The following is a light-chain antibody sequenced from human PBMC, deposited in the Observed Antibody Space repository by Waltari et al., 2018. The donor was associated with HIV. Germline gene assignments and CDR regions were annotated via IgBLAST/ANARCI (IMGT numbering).Light chain of an antibody. CDR3: MQATQFPWT. CDR2: KIS. Sequence: DIVMTQTPLSSPVTLGQPASISCRSSQSLVYSDGNTYLSWLQQRPGQPPRLLIYKISNLFSGVPDRFSGSGAGTDFTLKISRVEAEDVGVYYCMQATQFPWTFGQGTKVEIK. CDR1: QSLVYSDGNTY. V-gene: IGKV2-24*01. J-gene: IGKJ1*01.